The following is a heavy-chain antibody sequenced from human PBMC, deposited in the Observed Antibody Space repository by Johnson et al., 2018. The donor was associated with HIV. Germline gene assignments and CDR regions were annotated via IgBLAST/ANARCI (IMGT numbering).Heavy chain of an antibody. CDR2: IRYDGSNK. V-gene: IGHV3-30*02. J-gene: IGHJ3*02. Sequence: QVQLVESGGGLVQPGRSLRLSCAASGFTFSSYGMHWVRQAPGKGLEWVAFIRYDGSNKYYADSVKGRFTISSDNSKNPLYLQMNSLRAEDAALYYCARAPGAGDAFDIWGQGTMVTVSS. CDR1: GFTFSSYG. CDR3: ARAPGAGDAFDI. D-gene: IGHD7-27*01.